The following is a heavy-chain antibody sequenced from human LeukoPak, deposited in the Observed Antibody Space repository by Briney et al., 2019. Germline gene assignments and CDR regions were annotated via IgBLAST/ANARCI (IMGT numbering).Heavy chain of an antibody. V-gene: IGHV3-23*01. D-gene: IGHD3-22*01. CDR2: ISGSGGGT. Sequence: PGGSLRLSCAVSGITLSNYGMSWVRQAPGKGLEWVAGISGSGGGTNYADSVKGRFTISRDNPRNTLYLQMNSLRAEDTAVYFCAKRGVVIRVILVGFHKEAYYFDSWGRGALVSLFS. J-gene: IGHJ4*02. CDR1: GITLSNYG. CDR3: AKRGVVIRVILVGFHKEAYYFDS.